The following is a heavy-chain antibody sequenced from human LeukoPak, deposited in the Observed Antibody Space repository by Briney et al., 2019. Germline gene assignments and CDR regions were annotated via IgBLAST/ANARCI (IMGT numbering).Heavy chain of an antibody. D-gene: IGHD3-22*01. CDR2: INHSGST. J-gene: IGHJ5*02. CDR3: ARHGHSKRKGDYYDSREAPWGFDP. CDR1: GGSFSGYY. V-gene: IGHV4-34*01. Sequence: SETLSLTCAVYGGSFSGYYWSWIRQPPGKGLEWIGEINHSGSTNYNPSLKSRVTISVDTSKNQFSLKLSSVTAADTAVYYCARHGHSKRKGDYYDSREAPWGFDPWGQGTLVTVSS.